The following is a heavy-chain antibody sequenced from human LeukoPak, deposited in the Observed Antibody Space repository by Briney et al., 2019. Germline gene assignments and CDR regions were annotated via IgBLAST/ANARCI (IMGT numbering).Heavy chain of an antibody. CDR1: GFTFSSYS. V-gene: IGHV3-21*01. D-gene: IGHD4/OR15-4a*01. CDR2: IGSRTGNI. J-gene: IGHJ4*02. Sequence: GGSLRLSCAASGFTFSSYSMTWVRQAPGKGLEWVAFIGSRTGNIYYADSVKGRFSISRDNAKDSVYLQMNSLRADDTAVYYCARETEPLDYGDSTNLDYWGQGTLVTVSS. CDR3: ARETEPLDYGDSTNLDY.